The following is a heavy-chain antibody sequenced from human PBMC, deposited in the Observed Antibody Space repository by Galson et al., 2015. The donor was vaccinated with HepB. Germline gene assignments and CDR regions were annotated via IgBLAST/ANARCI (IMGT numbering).Heavy chain of an antibody. D-gene: IGHD3-16*01. J-gene: IGHJ3*02. Sequence: SLRLSCAASGFTFSSYAMSWVRQAPGKGLEWVSTISGSGGSTYYADSVKGRFTISRDKSKNTLNLQMNSLRAEDTAVYYCAKDPTLGGGGFDAFDIWGQGTMVTVSS. CDR2: ISGSGGST. V-gene: IGHV3-23*01. CDR3: AKDPTLGGGGFDAFDI. CDR1: GFTFSSYA.